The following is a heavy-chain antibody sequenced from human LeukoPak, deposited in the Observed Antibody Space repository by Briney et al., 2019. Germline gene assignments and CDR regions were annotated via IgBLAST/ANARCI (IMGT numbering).Heavy chain of an antibody. CDR2: ISGSGGST. CDR3: AKEEGYSSGWYPGYYFDY. Sequence: GGSPRLSCAASGFTFSSYAMSWVRQAPGEGLEWVSAISGSGGSTYYADSVKGRFTISRDNSKNTLYLQMNSLRAEDTAVYYCAKEEGYSSGWYPGYYFDYWGQGTLVTVSS. CDR1: GFTFSSYA. D-gene: IGHD6-19*01. J-gene: IGHJ4*02. V-gene: IGHV3-23*01.